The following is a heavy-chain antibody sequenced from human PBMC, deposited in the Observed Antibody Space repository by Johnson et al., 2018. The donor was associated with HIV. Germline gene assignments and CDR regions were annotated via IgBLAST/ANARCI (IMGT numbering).Heavy chain of an antibody. CDR1: GFTVSTNY. CDR2: LYSGGSP. D-gene: IGHD4-17*01. Sequence: VQLVESGGGLVQPGGSLRLSCAASGFTVSTNYMSWVRQAPGKGLECVSVLYSGGSPYYADSVKGRFTISRDNSKNTLSLQMKSLRVEDTAVYYCVRYGALTTRGAFDIWGQGTMVTVSS. V-gene: IGHV3-66*01. CDR3: VRYGALTTRGAFDI. J-gene: IGHJ3*02.